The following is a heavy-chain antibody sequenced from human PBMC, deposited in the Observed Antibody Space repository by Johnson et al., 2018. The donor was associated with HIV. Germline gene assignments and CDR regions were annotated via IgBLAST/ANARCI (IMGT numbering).Heavy chain of an antibody. CDR3: ARETAGATNDAFDI. CDR1: GFTFSDYY. D-gene: IGHD1-26*01. Sequence: VQLVESGGGLVQPGGSLRLSCAASGFTFSDYYMSWIRQAPGKGLEWVSGISWNSGSIGYADSVKGRFTISRDNAKNSLYLQMNSLRAEDTALYYCARETAGATNDAFDIWGQGTMVTVSS. J-gene: IGHJ3*02. CDR2: ISWNSGSI. V-gene: IGHV3-9*01.